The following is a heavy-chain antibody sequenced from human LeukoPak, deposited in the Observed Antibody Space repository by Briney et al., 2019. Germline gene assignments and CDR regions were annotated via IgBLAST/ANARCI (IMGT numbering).Heavy chain of an antibody. V-gene: IGHV3-21*01. CDR1: GFTFSSYN. J-gene: IGHJ4*02. Sequence: GGSLRLSCAASGFTFSSYNMNWVRQAPGKGLEWVSSITSSSTYIYYADSVKGRFTISRDNARNSLYLQMNSLRAEDTAAYYCAVQTYYYGLGNWGQGTLVTVSS. CDR2: ITSSSTYI. CDR3: AVQTYYYGLGN. D-gene: IGHD3-10*01.